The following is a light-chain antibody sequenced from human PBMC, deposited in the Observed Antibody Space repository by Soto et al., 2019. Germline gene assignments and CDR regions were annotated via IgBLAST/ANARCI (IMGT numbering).Light chain of an antibody. J-gene: IGKJ4*01. CDR3: QHLNSYPRALA. CDR1: HDISTY. V-gene: IGKV1-9*01. CDR2: AAS. Sequence: IPMTHSPSTLSGSLGDGVTITCSSSHDISTYLAWYQQKLGQAPKLLIYAASTLESGVSLRFSGSGSGTEFTLTISSLQPEDFATYYCQHLNSYPRALAFGGGTKVDIK.